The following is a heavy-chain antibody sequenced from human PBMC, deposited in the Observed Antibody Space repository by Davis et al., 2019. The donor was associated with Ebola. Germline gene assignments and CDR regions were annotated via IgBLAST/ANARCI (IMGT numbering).Heavy chain of an antibody. V-gene: IGHV4-59*01. CDR3: ARADGDVVVPAATTYDWYFDL. J-gene: IGHJ2*01. CDR1: GGSISSYY. D-gene: IGHD2-2*01. Sequence: PSETLSLTCTVSGGSISSYYWSWIRQPPGKGLEWIGYIYYSGSTNYNPSLKSRVTISVDTSKNQFSLKLSSVTAADTAMYYCARADGDVVVPAATTYDWYFDLWGRGTLVTVSS. CDR2: IYYSGST.